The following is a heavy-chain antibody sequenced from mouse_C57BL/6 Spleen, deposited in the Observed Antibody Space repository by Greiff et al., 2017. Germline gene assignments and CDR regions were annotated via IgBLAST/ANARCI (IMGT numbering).Heavy chain of an antibody. J-gene: IGHJ2*01. CDR3: ARPGSSHFDY. Sequence: EVQVVESGGGLVKPGGSLKLSCAASGFTFSSYAMSWVRQTPEKRLEWVATISDGGSYTYYPDNVKGRFTISRDNAKNNLYLQMSHLKSEDTAMYYCARPGSSHFDYWGQGTTLTVSS. CDR1: GFTFSSYA. V-gene: IGHV5-4*01. CDR2: ISDGGSYT. D-gene: IGHD1-1*01.